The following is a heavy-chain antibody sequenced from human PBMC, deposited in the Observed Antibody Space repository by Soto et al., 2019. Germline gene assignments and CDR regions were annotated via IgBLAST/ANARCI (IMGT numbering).Heavy chain of an antibody. Sequence: QVQLQQWGAGLLKPSETLSLTCAVYGGSFSGYYWSWIRQPPGKGLEWIGEINHSGSTNYNPSLSSRVPMAGDKCKNQFSLKLSSVTAADTAVYYCARGSHSSGYYRKTYYFDYWGQGTLVTVSS. CDR3: ARGSHSSGYYRKTYYFDY. D-gene: IGHD3-22*01. CDR2: INHSGST. J-gene: IGHJ4*02. CDR1: GGSFSGYY. V-gene: IGHV4-34*01.